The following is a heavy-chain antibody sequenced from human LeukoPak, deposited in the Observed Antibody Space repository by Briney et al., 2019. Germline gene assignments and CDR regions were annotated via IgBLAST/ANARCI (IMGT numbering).Heavy chain of an antibody. CDR1: GFTFSSYA. D-gene: IGHD6-19*01. CDR3: AKGFYSSGWSGGYFDN. Sequence: GGSLRLSCAASGFTFSSYAMNWVRQAPRKGLEWVSVISSSGGTTYYSDSVKGRFIISRDNSKNTLYLQMNSLRAEDTAVYYCAKGFYSSGWSGGYFDNWGQGTQVTVSS. CDR2: ISSSGGTT. V-gene: IGHV3-23*01. J-gene: IGHJ4*02.